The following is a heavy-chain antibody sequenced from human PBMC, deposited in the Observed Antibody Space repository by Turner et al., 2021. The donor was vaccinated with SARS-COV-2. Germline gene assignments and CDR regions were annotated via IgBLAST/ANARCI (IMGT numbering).Heavy chain of an antibody. D-gene: IGHD3-22*01. CDR3: AKADRTMRVVVITLFDY. V-gene: IGHV3-23*04. J-gene: IGHJ4*02. CDR1: GLTFSSYD. CDR2: ISGSGGST. Sequence: EVHLVASWGVLVQLGGSLRLSCAAPGLTFSSYDMNWVRQAPGKGLAWVSAISGSGGSTYYADSVKGRFTISRDNSKNTLYLQINSLRAEDTAVDYCAKADRTMRVVVITLFDYWGQGTLVTVSS.